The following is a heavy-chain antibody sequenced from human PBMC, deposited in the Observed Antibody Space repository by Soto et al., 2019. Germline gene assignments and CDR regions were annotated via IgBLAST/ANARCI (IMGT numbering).Heavy chain of an antibody. CDR2: IYYSGTT. CDR1: GDSINNGGHY. J-gene: IGHJ4*02. CDR3: ARSAVGATKSGFDF. Sequence: QVQLQESGPGLVKPSQTLSLTCNVSGDSINNGGHYWSWIRQPPGKGLEWIGFIYYSGTTYYNPSLKSRVTISVHTSKIQFSLKLNSVTAADTAVYYCARSAVGATKSGFDFWGQGTLVTVSS. D-gene: IGHD1-26*01. V-gene: IGHV4-31*03.